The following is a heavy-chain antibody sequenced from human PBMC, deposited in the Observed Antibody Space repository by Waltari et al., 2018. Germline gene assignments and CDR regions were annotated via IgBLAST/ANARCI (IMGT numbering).Heavy chain of an antibody. CDR1: GGSISTPRHY. D-gene: IGHD5-12*01. V-gene: IGHV4-39*01. J-gene: IGHJ3*01. Sequence: PQLQASGPGLVKPSETLSPSCSVSGGSISTPRHYWGGIRQPPGQGLEWIGTMSYDGATYTSPSLESRVALSRDTSKNQLSLTLASVTVADTAVYHCATYIGASVGTAAFDVWGQGTMVTVSS. CDR3: ATYIGASVGTAAFDV. CDR2: MSYDGAT.